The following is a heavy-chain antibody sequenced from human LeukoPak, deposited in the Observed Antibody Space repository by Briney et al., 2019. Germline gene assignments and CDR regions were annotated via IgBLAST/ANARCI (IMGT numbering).Heavy chain of an antibody. D-gene: IGHD6-19*01. V-gene: IGHV4-4*02. J-gene: IGHJ4*01. CDR3: ALRSSSGWYYFAY. CDR2: IYHSGST. Sequence: SETLSLTCAASGGSISSSNWWSWVRQPPGKGLEWIGEIYHSGSTNYNPSLKSRVTISVDKSKNQFSLKLSSVTAADTAVYYCALRSSSGWYYFAYWGHATLVTVSS. CDR1: GGSISSSNW.